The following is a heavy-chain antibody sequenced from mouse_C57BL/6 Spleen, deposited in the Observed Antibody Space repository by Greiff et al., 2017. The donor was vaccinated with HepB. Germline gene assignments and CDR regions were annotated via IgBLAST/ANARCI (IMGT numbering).Heavy chain of an antibody. J-gene: IGHJ2*01. CDR2: INPNYGTT. V-gene: IGHV1-39*01. CDR3: ARNRITTVVADYFDY. Sequence: EVQVVESGPELVKPGASVKISCKASGYSFTDYNMNWVKQSNGKSLEWIGVINPNYGTTSYNQKFKGKATLTVDQSSSTAYMQLNSLTSEDSAVYYCARNRITTVVADYFDYWGQGTTLTVSS. CDR1: GYSFTDYN. D-gene: IGHD1-1*01.